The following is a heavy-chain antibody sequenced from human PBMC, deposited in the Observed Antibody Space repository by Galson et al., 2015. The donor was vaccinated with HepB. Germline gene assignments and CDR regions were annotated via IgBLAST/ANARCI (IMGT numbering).Heavy chain of an antibody. CDR3: ARGRSGTMVRGVIRDRDRLNYYSGMDV. D-gene: IGHD3-10*01. J-gene: IGHJ6*02. CDR1: GGSFSGYS. Sequence: LSLTCAVYGGSFSGYSWTWIRQPPGEGLEWIGEINHSGSTNYNPSLKSRVTITVDRSKNQFSLNLSSVTAADTAVFYCARGRSGTMVRGVIRDRDRLNYYSGMDVWGQGTTVTVSS. CDR2: INHSGST. V-gene: IGHV4-34*01.